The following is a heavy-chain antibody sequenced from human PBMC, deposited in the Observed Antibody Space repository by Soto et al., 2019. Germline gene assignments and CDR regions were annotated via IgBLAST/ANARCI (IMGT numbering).Heavy chain of an antibody. V-gene: IGHV3-33*01. CDR3: AREEYTTSFDY. CDR2: IWHDGSHE. D-gene: IGHD6-6*01. Sequence: QVQLVESGGDVVQPGRSLRLSCAASGFTCSDYGMHWVRQAPGKGLEWVAIIWHDGSHESYADSVKGRFTISKDNSKNTLYLQMNSLRAEDTAVYYCAREEYTTSFDYWGQGTLVTVSS. CDR1: GFTCSDYG. J-gene: IGHJ4*02.